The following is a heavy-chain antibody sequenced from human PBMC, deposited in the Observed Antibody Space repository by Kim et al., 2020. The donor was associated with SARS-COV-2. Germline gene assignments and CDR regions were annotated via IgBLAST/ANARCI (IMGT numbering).Heavy chain of an antibody. CDR2: ISAYNGNT. J-gene: IGHJ5*02. V-gene: IGHV1-18*04. Sequence: ASVKVSCKASGYTFTSYGISWVRQAPGQGLEWMGWISAYNGNTNYAQKLQGRVTMTTDTSTSTAYMELRSLRSDDTAVYYCARYGDVIPIKKYGYNWFDPWGQGTLVTVSS. CDR1: GYTFTSYG. CDR3: ARYGDVIPIKKYGYNWFDP. D-gene: IGHD4-17*01.